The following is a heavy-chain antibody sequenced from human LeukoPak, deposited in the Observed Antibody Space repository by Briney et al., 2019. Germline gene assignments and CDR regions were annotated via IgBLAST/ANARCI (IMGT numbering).Heavy chain of an antibody. CDR1: GYTFTSYA. D-gene: IGHD5-18*01. V-gene: IGHV1-18*01. CDR3: ARDTAMVTGDY. Sequence: ASVKVSCKASGYTFTSYAMNWVRQAPGQGLEWMGWISAYNGNTNYAQKLQGRVTMTTDTSTSTAYMELRSLRSDDTAVYYCARDTAMVTGDYWGQGTLVTVSS. J-gene: IGHJ4*02. CDR2: ISAYNGNT.